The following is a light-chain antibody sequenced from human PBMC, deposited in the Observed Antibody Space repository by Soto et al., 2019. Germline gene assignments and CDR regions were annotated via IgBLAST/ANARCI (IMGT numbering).Light chain of an antibody. Sequence: HSVLTQPPSVSATPGQRVTISCSGSSSNIGGNTVNWFQQVPGTAPKLLIYTSDRRPSGVPDRFSGSKSGASGSLAISGLQSEDEADYYCAAWDDSLNGHVFGTGTKVTVL. V-gene: IGLV1-44*01. CDR1: SSNIGGNT. CDR2: TSD. J-gene: IGLJ1*01. CDR3: AAWDDSLNGHV.